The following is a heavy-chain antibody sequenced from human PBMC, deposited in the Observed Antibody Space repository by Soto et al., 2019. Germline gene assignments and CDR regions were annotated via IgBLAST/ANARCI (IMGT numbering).Heavy chain of an antibody. CDR1: GYDLTTYG. D-gene: IGHD3-3*01. J-gene: IGHJ1*01. V-gene: IGHV1-18*01. CDR2: INGYSGST. CDR3: ARPITIYEMIIIYLEQ. Sequence: QVHLVQSGAEVKKTGASVKVSCKASGYDLTTYGINWVRQAPGPGLEWMGWINGYSGSTHYAQMFQDRVTMTTDTSTNTASMESRHLRSDDTAVYYCARPITIYEMIIIYLEQWGQGSLVTVSS.